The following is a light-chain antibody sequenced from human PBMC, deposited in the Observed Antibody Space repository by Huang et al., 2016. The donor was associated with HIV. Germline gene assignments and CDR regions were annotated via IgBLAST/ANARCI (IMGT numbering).Light chain of an antibody. J-gene: IGKJ1*01. CDR3: QQYYSIPWT. CDR2: GAS. CDR1: QSVLYSSNNKNY. Sequence: DIVMTQSPDSLAVSLGERATIDCKSSQSVLYSSNNKNYLAWYQQKSGQSPKLLIYGASTRESGVPARFSGSGSGTDFTLTISSLQAEDVAVYFCQQYYSIPWTFGQGTKVEVK. V-gene: IGKV4-1*01.